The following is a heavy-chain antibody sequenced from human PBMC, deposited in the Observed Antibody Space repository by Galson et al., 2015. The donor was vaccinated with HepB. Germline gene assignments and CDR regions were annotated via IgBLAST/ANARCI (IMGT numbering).Heavy chain of an antibody. CDR3: ARVGRDSSSWFHYDY. CDR1: GGPISPYY. D-gene: IGHD6-13*01. Sequence: ETLSLTCTVSGGPISPYYWNWIRQPAGKGLEWIGQISASGTTNYNSSLKSRVTMSVDTSMNQFSLKLNSVTAADTAVYYCARVGRDSSSWFHYDYRGQGTLVTVSS. CDR2: ISASGTT. V-gene: IGHV4-4*07. J-gene: IGHJ4*02.